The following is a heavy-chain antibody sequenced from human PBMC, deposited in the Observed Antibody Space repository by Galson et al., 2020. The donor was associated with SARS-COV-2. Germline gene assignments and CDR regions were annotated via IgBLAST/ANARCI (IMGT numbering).Heavy chain of an antibody. V-gene: IGHV1-69*13. D-gene: IGHD2-15*01. J-gene: IGHJ4*02. CDR2: IIPYFGTP. CDR3: ARHGGGMTGPFDY. CDR1: GGTFSSYA. Sequence: SVKVSCKTSGGTFSSYAISWVRQAPGQGLVWMGGIIPYFGTPNYAQKFQGRLTITAVESTTTAYMELSSLRSDDTAVYYCARHGGGMTGPFDYWGQGTLLTVSS.